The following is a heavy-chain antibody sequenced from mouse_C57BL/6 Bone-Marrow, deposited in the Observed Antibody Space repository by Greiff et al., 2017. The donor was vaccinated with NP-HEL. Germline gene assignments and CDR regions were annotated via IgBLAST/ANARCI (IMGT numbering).Heavy chain of an antibody. CDR3: ARRGNYYGSYYFDY. J-gene: IGHJ2*01. V-gene: IGHV1-55*01. Sequence: VQLQQSGAELVKPGASVKMSCKASGYTFTSYWITWVKQRPGQGLEWIGDIYPRSGNTYYNEKFKGKATLTADKSSSTAYMELRSLTSEDSAVYFCARRGNYYGSYYFDYWGQGTTLTVSS. CDR1: GYTFTSYW. D-gene: IGHD1-1*01. CDR2: IYPRSGNT.